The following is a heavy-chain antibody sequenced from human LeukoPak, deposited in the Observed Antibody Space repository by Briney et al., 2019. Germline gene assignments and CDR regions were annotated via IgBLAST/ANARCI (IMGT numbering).Heavy chain of an antibody. J-gene: IGHJ3*02. V-gene: IGHV4-4*07. CDR3: ARQYSSGWYRNGAFDI. CDR1: GGSISSYY. D-gene: IGHD6-19*01. Sequence: SETLSLTCTVSGGSISSYYWGWIRQPAGKGLEWIGRIYTSGSTNYNPSLKSRVTMSVDTSKNQFSLKLSSVTAADTAVYYCARQYSSGWYRNGAFDIWGQGTMVTVSS. CDR2: IYTSGST.